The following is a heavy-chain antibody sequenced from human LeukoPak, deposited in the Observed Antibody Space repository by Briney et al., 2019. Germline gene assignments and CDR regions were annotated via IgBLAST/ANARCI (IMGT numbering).Heavy chain of an antibody. Sequence: PSETLSLTCTVSGGSISSGDYYWSWIRQPPGKGLEWIGYIYYSGSTYYNPSLKSRVTISVDTSKNQFSLKLSSVTAADTAVYYCARDLAGSYGYPYNWFDPWGQGTLVTVSS. V-gene: IGHV4-30-4*01. CDR3: ARDLAGSYGYPYNWFDP. D-gene: IGHD5-18*01. CDR1: GGSISSGDYY. CDR2: IYYSGST. J-gene: IGHJ5*02.